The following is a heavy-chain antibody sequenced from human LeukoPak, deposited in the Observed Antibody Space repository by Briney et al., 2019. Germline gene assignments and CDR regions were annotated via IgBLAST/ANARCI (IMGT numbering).Heavy chain of an antibody. Sequence: SETLSLTCTVSGGSISSYHWSWIRQPPGKGLEWIGYIYYSGSTNYNPSLKSRVTISVDTSKNQFSLKLSSVTAADTAVYYCAKGLRAAAGSGNWFDPWGQGTLVTVSS. J-gene: IGHJ5*02. CDR2: IYYSGST. CDR1: GGSISSYH. D-gene: IGHD6-13*01. V-gene: IGHV4-59*01. CDR3: AKGLRAAAGSGNWFDP.